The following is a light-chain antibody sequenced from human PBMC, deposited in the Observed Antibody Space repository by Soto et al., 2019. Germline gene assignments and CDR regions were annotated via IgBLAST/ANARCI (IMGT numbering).Light chain of an antibody. CDR3: QQYYSYPGT. Sequence: IQLTQSPSSLSASVGDRVTITCRASQGISSYLGWYQQKPGKAPNLLIYDASTLHSGVPSRFSGGGSGTDFTLTISSLQPEDFATYYCQQYYSYPGTFGQGTRLEIK. V-gene: IGKV1-9*01. CDR1: QGISSY. J-gene: IGKJ5*01. CDR2: DAS.